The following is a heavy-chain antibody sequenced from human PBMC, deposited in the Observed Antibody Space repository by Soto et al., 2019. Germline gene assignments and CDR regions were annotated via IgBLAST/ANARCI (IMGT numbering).Heavy chain of an antibody. J-gene: IGHJ5*02. CDR3: ARHLEEDYGDYGVGMRRRWFDP. D-gene: IGHD4-17*01. V-gene: IGHV4-59*08. CDR1: GGSISSYF. Sequence: SETLSLTCTVSGGSISSYFWSWIRQPPGKGLEWIGYIYYSGSTNYNPSLKSRVTISVDTSKNQFSLKLSSVTAADTAVYYCARHLEEDYGDYGVGMRRRWFDPWGQGTLVTVSS. CDR2: IYYSGST.